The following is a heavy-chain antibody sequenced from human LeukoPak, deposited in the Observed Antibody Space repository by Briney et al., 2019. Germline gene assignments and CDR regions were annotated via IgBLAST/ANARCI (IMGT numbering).Heavy chain of an antibody. J-gene: IGHJ4*02. CDR2: IYPCDSDT. Sequence: HGESLKISCKGSGYSFTSYWIGWVRQMPGKGLEGMEIIYPCDSDTRYSPSLQGQVTISADKSISTAYLQWSSLQASDPDMYYCASTRGSSGWYAYFDYWGQGTLVTVCS. V-gene: IGHV5-51*01. CDR1: GYSFTSYW. CDR3: ASTRGSSGWYAYFDY. D-gene: IGHD6-19*01.